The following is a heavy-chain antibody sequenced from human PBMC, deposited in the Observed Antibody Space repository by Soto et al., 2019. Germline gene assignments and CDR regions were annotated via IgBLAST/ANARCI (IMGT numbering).Heavy chain of an antibody. Sequence: GGSLRLSCGASGFTFSSYAMSWVRQAPGQGLDWVSVISGSGGITYSADSVKGRFTISRDNSKNILYLQMNSLRAEDTAVYYCAKGITDTGGYYYYSMDVRGQGTAVTVSS. CDR1: GFTFSSYA. D-gene: IGHD3-16*01. J-gene: IGHJ6*02. CDR2: ISGSGGIT. V-gene: IGHV3-23*01. CDR3: AKGITDTGGYYYYSMDV.